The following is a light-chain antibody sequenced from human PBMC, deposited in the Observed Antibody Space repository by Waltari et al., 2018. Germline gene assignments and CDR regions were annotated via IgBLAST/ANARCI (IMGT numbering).Light chain of an antibody. CDR1: TSNIGTNT. Sequence: QSVLTQPPSTSGTPGQRVTISCSGSTSNIGTNTVTWYQLLPGTAPKTVIFANYHRPSGVPDRFSASKSGTSASLVISGLQSEDEADYFCATWDGSLSGRVFGGGTKVTVL. V-gene: IGLV1-44*01. CDR3: ATWDGSLSGRV. CDR2: ANY. J-gene: IGLJ3*02.